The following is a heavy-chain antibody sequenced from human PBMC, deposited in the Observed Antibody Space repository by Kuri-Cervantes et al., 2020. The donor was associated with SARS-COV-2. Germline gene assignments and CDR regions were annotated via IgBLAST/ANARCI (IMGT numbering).Heavy chain of an antibody. V-gene: IGHV4-34*01. Sequence: SETLSLTCTVSGGSINNYYWSWVRQPPGKGLEWIGEINHSGSTNYNPSLKSRVTISGDTSKNQFSLKLSSVTAADTAVYYCARAELGLGWFFDLWGRGTLVTVSS. D-gene: IGHD6-13*01. CDR3: ARAELGLGWFFDL. J-gene: IGHJ2*01. CDR2: INHSGST. CDR1: GGSINNYY.